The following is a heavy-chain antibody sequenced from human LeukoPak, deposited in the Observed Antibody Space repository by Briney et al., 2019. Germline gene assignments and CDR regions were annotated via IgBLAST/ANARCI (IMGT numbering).Heavy chain of an antibody. V-gene: IGHV4-59*01. Sequence: SETLSLTCTVSGGSISSYYWSWIRRPPGKGLEWMGFFYYSGSTYINPSLKSRVTISADTSKNQFSLKVDALTAADTAIYYCARGGGVGSTSLDYWGQGILVTVSS. D-gene: IGHD3-16*01. J-gene: IGHJ4*02. CDR2: FYYSGST. CDR3: ARGGGVGSTSLDY. CDR1: GGSISSYY.